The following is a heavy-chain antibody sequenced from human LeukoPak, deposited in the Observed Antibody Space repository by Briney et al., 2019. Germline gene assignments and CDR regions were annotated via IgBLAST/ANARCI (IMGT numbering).Heavy chain of an antibody. J-gene: IGHJ5*02. Sequence: AXVKVXXXASGYTFTSYGISWVRQAPGQGLEWMGWISAYNGNTNYAQKLQGRVTMTTDTSTRTAYMELRSLRSDDTAVYYCEXXGQXXGRFDPWGQGXLVTVSS. CDR1: GYTFTSYG. CDR2: ISAYNGNT. V-gene: IGHV1-18*01. CDR3: EXXGQXXGRFDP.